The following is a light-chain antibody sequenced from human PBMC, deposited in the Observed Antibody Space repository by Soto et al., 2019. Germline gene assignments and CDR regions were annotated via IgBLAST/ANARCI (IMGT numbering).Light chain of an antibody. CDR3: SSYTSSTTLV. CDR2: EVS. V-gene: IGLV2-14*01. CDR1: SSDVGGYNY. Sequence: QSALTQPASVSGSPGQSITISCTGTSSDVGGYNYVSWYQQHPGKAPKLMIYEVSNRPSGVSNRFSGSNSGNTASLTVSGLQPEDEADYYCSSYTSSTTLVFGTGTKLTVL. J-gene: IGLJ1*01.